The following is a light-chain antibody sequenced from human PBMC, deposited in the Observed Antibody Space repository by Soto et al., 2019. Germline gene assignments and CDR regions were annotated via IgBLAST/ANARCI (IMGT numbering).Light chain of an antibody. Sequence: DIQLTQSPSSLSASVGDRITITCRSSQSISRYLNWYQQRPGTAPKVLIFGANSLQSGVPSRFSGSGSGTEFTLTISSLQPEDFATYYCQKNYGTPGPVGQRPKVDVK. V-gene: IGKV1-39*01. J-gene: IGKJ1*01. CDR1: QSISRY. CDR3: QKNYGTPGP. CDR2: GAN.